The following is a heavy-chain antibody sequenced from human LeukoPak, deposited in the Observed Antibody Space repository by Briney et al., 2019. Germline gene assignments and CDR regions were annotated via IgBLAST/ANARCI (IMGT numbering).Heavy chain of an antibody. J-gene: IGHJ5*02. Sequence: SETLSLTCTVSGGSINSNSYYWGWIRQPPGKGLEWIGSIYYSGSTYYNPSLKSRVTISVDTSKNQFSLRLTSVTAADTAVYYCARKEGGQLVNTRRWFDPWGQGTLVTVSS. V-gene: IGHV4-39*07. CDR1: GGSINSNSYY. D-gene: IGHD6-13*01. CDR3: ARKEGGQLVNTRRWFDP. CDR2: IYYSGST.